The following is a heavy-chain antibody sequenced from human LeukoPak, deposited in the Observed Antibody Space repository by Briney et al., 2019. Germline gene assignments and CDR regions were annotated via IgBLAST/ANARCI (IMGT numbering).Heavy chain of an antibody. CDR1: GFTFDDYT. CDR3: AKDKSGDGYNNYFDY. D-gene: IGHD5-24*01. V-gene: IGHV3-43*01. J-gene: IGHJ4*02. Sequence: GGSLRLSCAASGFTFDDYTMHWVRQAPGKALEWVSLIGWDGGGTLYADSVKGRFTISRDNSKNSLYLQMNSLRTEDTALYFRAKDKSGDGYNNYFDYWGEGTLVTVPS. CDR2: IGWDGGGT.